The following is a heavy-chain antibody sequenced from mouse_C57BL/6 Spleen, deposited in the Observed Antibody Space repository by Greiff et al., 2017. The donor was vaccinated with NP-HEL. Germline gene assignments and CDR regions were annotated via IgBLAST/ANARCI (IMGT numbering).Heavy chain of an antibody. CDR1: GYSITSGYY. D-gene: IGHD1-1*01. CDR2: ISYDGSN. J-gene: IGHJ1*03. Sequence: EVQRVESGPGLVKPSQSLSLTCSVTGYSITSGYYWNWIRQFPGNKLEWMGYISYDGSNNYNPSLKNRISITRDTSKNQFFLKLTSVTTEDTATYYCARPSDYYYGYFDVWGTGTTVTVSS. CDR3: ARPSDYYYGYFDV. V-gene: IGHV3-6*01.